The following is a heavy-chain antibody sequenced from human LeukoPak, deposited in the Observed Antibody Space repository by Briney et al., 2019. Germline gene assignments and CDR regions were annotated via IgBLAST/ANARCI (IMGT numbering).Heavy chain of an antibody. J-gene: IGHJ4*02. CDR2: ISAAGGTT. V-gene: IGHV3-23*01. CDR1: GFTFRTYA. CDR3: AKDYSDFDY. D-gene: IGHD2-15*01. Sequence: PGGSLRLSCAASGFTFRTYAMTWVRQTPGRGLEWVSGISAAGGTTYYADSAKGRFTISRDNSKNTLYLQMNSLRAEDTAVYYCAKDYSDFDYWGQGTLVTVSS.